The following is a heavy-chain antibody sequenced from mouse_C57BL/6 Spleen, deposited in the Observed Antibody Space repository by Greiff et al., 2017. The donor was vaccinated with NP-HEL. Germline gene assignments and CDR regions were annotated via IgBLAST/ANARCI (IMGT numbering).Heavy chain of an antibody. Sequence: VKLLESGAELVRPGTSVRVSCKASGYAFTNYLIEWVKQRPGQGLEWIGVINPGSGGTNYNEKFKGKATLTADKSSSTAYMQLSSLTSEDSAVYFCARRGSSWYFDVWGTGTTVTVSS. CDR3: ARRGSSWYFDV. CDR2: INPGSGGT. D-gene: IGHD1-1*01. V-gene: IGHV1-54*01. J-gene: IGHJ1*03. CDR1: GYAFTNYL.